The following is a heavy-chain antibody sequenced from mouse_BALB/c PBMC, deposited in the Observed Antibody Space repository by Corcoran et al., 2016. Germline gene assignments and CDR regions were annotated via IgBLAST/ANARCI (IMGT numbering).Heavy chain of an antibody. D-gene: IGHD2-4*01. CDR3: ARMITTAFAY. Sequence: QIQLVQSGPELKKPGETVKISCKASGYTFTNYGMNWVKQAPGKGLKWMGWINTYTGEPTYADDFKGRFAFSLETSASTAYLQINNLKNEDMATYFCARMITTAFAYWGQGTLVTVS. V-gene: IGHV9-1*02. J-gene: IGHJ3*01. CDR1: GYTFTNYG. CDR2: INTYTGEP.